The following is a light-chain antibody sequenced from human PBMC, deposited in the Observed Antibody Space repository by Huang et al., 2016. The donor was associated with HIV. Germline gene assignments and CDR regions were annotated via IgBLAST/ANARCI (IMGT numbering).Light chain of an antibody. CDR3: QHYGTSSWT. CDR1: QSVSSSF. CDR2: GTS. J-gene: IGKJ1*01. V-gene: IGKV3-20*01. Sequence: IVLTQTPGTLSFSPGERATLSCRASQSVSSSFLAWYQQKPGQTPRLLIQGTSSRAPGIPDRVRGSGSGTVFTLTISRLESEDFAVYYCQHYGTSSWTFGQGT.